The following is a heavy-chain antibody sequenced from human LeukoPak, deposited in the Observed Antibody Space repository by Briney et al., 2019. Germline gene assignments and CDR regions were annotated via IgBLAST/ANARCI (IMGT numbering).Heavy chain of an antibody. CDR2: IYYSGST. CDR1: GFTFSSYS. J-gene: IGHJ4*02. V-gene: IGHV4-39*07. CDR3: ARVKGEML. Sequence: GSLRLSCAASGFTFSSYSMNWVRQPPGKGLEWIGSIYYSGSTYYNPSLKSRVTISVDTSKNQFSLKLSSVTAADTAVYYCARVKGEMLWGQGTLVTVSS. D-gene: IGHD3-10*01.